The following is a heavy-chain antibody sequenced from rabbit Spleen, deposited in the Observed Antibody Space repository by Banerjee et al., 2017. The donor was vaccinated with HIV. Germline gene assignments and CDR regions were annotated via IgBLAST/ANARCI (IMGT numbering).Heavy chain of an antibody. J-gene: IGHJ4*01. Sequence: LEESGGGLVKPGGTLTLTCTVSGFSFSSNWICWVRQAPGKGLEWITCINMVTGKSVYASWAKGRFIMSRTSSTTVTLQMTSLTAADTATYFCARGAWNNDCMNLWGPGTLVTGS. CDR2: INMVTGKS. CDR1: GFSFSSNW. V-gene: IGHV1S45*01. D-gene: IGHD2-1*01. CDR3: ARGAWNNDCMNL.